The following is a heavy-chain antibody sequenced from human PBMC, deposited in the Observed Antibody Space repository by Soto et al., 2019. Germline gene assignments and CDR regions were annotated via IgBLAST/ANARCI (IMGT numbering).Heavy chain of an antibody. J-gene: IGHJ4*02. CDR2: ISYDGSNK. D-gene: IGHD3-22*01. V-gene: IGHV3-30*03. CDR1: GFTFSSYG. Sequence: GGSLRLSCAASGFTFSSYGMHWVRQAPGKVLEWVAVISYDGSNKYYADSVKGRFTISRDNSKNTLYLQMNSLRAEDTAVYYCARVGQTMIEVVPAYWGQGTLVTVSS. CDR3: ARVGQTMIEVVPAY.